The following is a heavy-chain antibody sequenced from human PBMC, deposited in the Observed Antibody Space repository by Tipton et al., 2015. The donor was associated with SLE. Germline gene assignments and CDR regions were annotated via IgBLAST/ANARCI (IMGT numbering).Heavy chain of an antibody. D-gene: IGHD1-26*01. J-gene: IGHJ4*02. V-gene: IGHV4-30-4*07. CDR3: AGVDSGSYCFDY. CDR1: GGSISSGGYS. CDR2: IYYSGST. Sequence: LRLSCAVSGGSISSGGYSWSWIRQPPGKGLEWIGYIYYSGSTNYNPSLKSRVTISVDTSKNQFSLKLSSVTAADTAVYYCAGVDSGSYCFDYWGQGTLVTVSS.